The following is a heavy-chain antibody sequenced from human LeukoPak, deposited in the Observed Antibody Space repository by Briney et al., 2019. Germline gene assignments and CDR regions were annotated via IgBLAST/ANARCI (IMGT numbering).Heavy chain of an antibody. J-gene: IGHJ5*02. Sequence: PSETLSLTCTVSGGSISSSGYYWGWIRQPPGKGLEWIASIYYSGSTYYNPSLKSRVTISVDTSKNQLSLKLSSLTAADAAVYYCARHEYSGSYYGLSWFDPWGQGTLVTVSS. D-gene: IGHD1-26*01. CDR1: GGSISSSGYY. V-gene: IGHV4-39*01. CDR3: ARHEYSGSYYGLSWFDP. CDR2: IYYSGST.